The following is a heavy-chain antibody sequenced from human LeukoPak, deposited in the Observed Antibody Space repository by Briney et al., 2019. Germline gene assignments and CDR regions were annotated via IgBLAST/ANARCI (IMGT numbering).Heavy chain of an antibody. D-gene: IGHD1-26*01. CDR3: ASRSGSYNYYYGMDV. CDR2: ISSSGSTI. V-gene: IGHV3-11*01. CDR1: GFTFSDYY. Sequence: GGSLRLSCAASGFTFSDYYMSWIRQAPGKGLEGVSYISSSGSTIYYADSVKGRFTISKDNAKNSLYLQMNSLRAEDTAVYYCASRSGSYNYYYGMDVWGQGTTVTVSS. J-gene: IGHJ6*02.